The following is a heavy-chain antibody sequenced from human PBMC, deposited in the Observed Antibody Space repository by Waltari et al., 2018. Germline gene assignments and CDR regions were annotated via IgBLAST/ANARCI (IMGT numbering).Heavy chain of an antibody. J-gene: IGHJ4*02. Sequence: QLQLQESGPGLVKPSETLSLTCTVSGGSISSSSYYWGWIRQPPGQGLEWIGSIYYSGSTYYNPSLKSLVTISVDTSKNQFSLKLSSVTAADTAVYYCARLPTGSPYYFDYWGQGTLVTVSS. CDR1: GGSISSSSYY. CDR2: IYYSGST. V-gene: IGHV4-39*01. CDR3: ARLPTGSPYYFDY.